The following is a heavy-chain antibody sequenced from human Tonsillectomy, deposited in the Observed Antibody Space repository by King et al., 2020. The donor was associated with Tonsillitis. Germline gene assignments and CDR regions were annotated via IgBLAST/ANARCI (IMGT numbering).Heavy chain of an antibody. CDR1: GFTFRQYA. Sequence: VQLQESGGGLVQPGGSLRLSCAASGFTFRQYAMTWVRQGPGKGLEWVSSIYGDGAYRSYGDSAKGRFTISRDNSKKTLYLQMNSLRAEDTAVYYCAKDKQGASWYFDLWGRGALVTVSS. J-gene: IGHJ2*01. D-gene: IGHD1-26*01. V-gene: IGHV3-23*01. CDR3: AKDKQGASWYFDL. CDR2: IYGDGAYR.